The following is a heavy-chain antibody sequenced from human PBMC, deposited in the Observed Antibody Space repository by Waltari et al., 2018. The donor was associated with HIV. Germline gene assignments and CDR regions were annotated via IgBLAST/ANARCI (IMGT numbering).Heavy chain of an antibody. V-gene: IGHV4-4*02. CDR1: GGPISSHHW. J-gene: IGHJ5*02. CDR3: ARAVTGDFGSSRFDP. CDR2: MSHSGST. Sequence: QVQLQESGPGVVRPSETLSLTCGVSGGPISSHHWWSWVRQPPERGLEWIGEMSHSGSTNYNSSLKSRVTISVDKSKNQFSLELRSVTAADTAVYYCARAVTGDFGSSRFDPWGQGTLVTVSS. D-gene: IGHD4-17*01.